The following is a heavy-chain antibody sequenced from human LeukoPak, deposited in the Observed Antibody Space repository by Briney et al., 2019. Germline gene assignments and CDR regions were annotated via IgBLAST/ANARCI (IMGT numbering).Heavy chain of an antibody. CDR3: ARDSPPYCGGDCYSDY. CDR2: ISSSSSYI. V-gene: IGHV3-21*01. J-gene: IGHJ4*02. CDR1: GFTFSSYS. Sequence: GGSLRLSCAASGFTFSSYSMNWVRQAPGKGPEWVSSISSSSSYIYYADSVKGRFTISRDNAKNSLYLQMNSLRAEDTAVYYCARDSPPYCGGDCYSDYWGQGTLVTVSS. D-gene: IGHD2-21*02.